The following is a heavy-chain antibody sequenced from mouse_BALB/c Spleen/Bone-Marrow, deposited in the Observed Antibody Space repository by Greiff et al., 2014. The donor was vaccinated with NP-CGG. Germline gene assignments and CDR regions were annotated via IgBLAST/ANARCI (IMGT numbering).Heavy chain of an antibody. CDR3: ARRDVSSFDY. Sequence: QVKLMQSGAVLVRPGTAGKRTCMASGYAVNNYLVEWVKQRPGRGLEWIGMINPGSGGTKYNEKFKGKATLTADKSSSTAYMQLSSLTSDDSAVNYCARRDVSSFDYWGPGPTRTVSS. J-gene: IGHJ2*01. D-gene: IGHD6-2*01. CDR2: INPGSGGT. V-gene: IGHV1-54*01. CDR1: GYAVNNYL.